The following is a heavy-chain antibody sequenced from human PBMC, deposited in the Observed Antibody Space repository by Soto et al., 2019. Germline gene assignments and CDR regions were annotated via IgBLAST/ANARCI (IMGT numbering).Heavy chain of an antibody. CDR3: ARNPSIYVWGSYRNFYGMDV. CDR1: GYSFTSYW. CDR2: IDPSDSYT. J-gene: IGHJ6*02. V-gene: IGHV5-10-1*01. Sequence: GESLKISCKGSGYSFTSYWISWVRQMPGKGLEWMERIDPSDSYTNYSPSFQGHVTISADKSISTAYLQWSSLKASDTAMYYCARNPSIYVWGSYRNFYGMDVWGQGTTVTVSS. D-gene: IGHD3-16*02.